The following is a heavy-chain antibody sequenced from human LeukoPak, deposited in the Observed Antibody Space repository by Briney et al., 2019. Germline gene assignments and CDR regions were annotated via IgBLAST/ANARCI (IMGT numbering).Heavy chain of an antibody. CDR2: ISYDGSKK. CDR3: AKESLDTEQRNYNYYGLDV. J-gene: IGHJ6*02. CDR1: GFTLRYYG. Sequence: GGSLRLSCAASGFTLRYYGMHWVRQAPGKGLEWVAFISYDGSKKRYADSVEDRFTISRDNSRNRLYVQVNSLRAEDTTVYYCAKESLDTEQRNYNYYGLDVWGQGTTVTVSS. D-gene: IGHD1-1*01. V-gene: IGHV3-30*18.